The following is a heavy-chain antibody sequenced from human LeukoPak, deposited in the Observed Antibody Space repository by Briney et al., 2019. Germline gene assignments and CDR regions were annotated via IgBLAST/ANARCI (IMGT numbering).Heavy chain of an antibody. CDR2: IYSGGNT. J-gene: IGHJ4*02. CDR3: ARRAGEYSHPYDY. D-gene: IGHD2-15*01. CDR1: GFTVSSNS. V-gene: IGHV3-53*01. Sequence: GGSLRLSCTVSGFTVSSNSWSWVRQAPGKGLEWVSFIYSGGNTHYSDSVKGRFTISRDNSKNTLYLQMNSLRAEDTAIYYCARRAGEYSHPYDYWGQGTLVTVSS.